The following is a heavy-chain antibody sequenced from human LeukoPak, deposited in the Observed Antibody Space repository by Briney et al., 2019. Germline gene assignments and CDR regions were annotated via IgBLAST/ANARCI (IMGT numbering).Heavy chain of an antibody. V-gene: IGHV3-21*01. CDR2: ISSSSSYI. Sequence: KPGGSLRLSCAASGFTFSSYSMTWVRQAPGKGLEWVSSISSSSSYIYYADSVKGRFTISRDNAKNSLYLQMNSLRAEDTAVYYCARDRDYVSSGWSSYALDIWGQGTMVTVSS. CDR3: ARDRDYVSSGWSSYALDI. J-gene: IGHJ3*02. CDR1: GFTFSSYS. D-gene: IGHD6-19*01.